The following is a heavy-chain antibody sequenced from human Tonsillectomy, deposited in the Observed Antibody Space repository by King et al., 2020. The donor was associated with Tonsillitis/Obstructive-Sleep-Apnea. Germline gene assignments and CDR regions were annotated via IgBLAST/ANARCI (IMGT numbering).Heavy chain of an antibody. D-gene: IGHD1/OR15-1a*01. V-gene: IGHV3-53*01. CDR3: ARVVGTGYWYFDL. CDR1: GFTVSSNY. CDR2: IYSGGST. Sequence: QLVQSGGGLIQPGGSLRLSCAASGFTVSSNYMSWVRQAPGKGLEWVSVIYSGGSTYYADSVKGRVTISRDNSKNTLYLQMNSLRAEDTAVYYCARVVGTGYWYFDLWGRGTLVTVSS. J-gene: IGHJ2*01.